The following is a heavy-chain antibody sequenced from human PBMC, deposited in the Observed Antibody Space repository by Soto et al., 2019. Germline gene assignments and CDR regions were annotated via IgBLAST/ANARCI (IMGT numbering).Heavy chain of an antibody. V-gene: IGHV1-18*01. CDR3: VKDRDSNTWPSRDV. CDR2: ISPNSGNI. Sequence: ASVKVSCKTSGYTFTRNGISWVRQAPGQGLEWMGWISPNSGNIKYAQKLQGRVIMTTDTSTSTAYMGLRSLRSDDTAVYYCVKDRDSNTWPSRDVWGPGTRVTVSS. J-gene: IGHJ6*02. CDR1: GYTFTRNG. D-gene: IGHD3-22*01.